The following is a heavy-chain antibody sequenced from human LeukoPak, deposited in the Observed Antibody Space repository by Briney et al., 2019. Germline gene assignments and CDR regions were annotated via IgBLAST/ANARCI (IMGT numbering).Heavy chain of an antibody. CDR2: IYYSGST. Sequence: SETLSLTCTASGCSISSYYWSWIRQPPGKGLEWVGFIYYSGSTNYNPSLKSRVAISVDTSKNQFSLKLHSVTAADTAVYYCAREADIAAAVYYFDYWGQGNLVTVSS. CDR3: AREADIAAAVYYFDY. D-gene: IGHD6-13*01. CDR1: GCSISSYY. J-gene: IGHJ4*02. V-gene: IGHV4-59*01.